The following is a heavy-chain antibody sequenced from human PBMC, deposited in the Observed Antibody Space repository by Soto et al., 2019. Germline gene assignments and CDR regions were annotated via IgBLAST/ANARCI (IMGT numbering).Heavy chain of an antibody. CDR2: INAGNGNT. CDR3: ARDPPGFHSAFDS. J-gene: IGHJ4*02. V-gene: IGHV1-3*01. Sequence: GASVQVSCKASGYTFTSYAMHWVRQAPGQRLEWMGWINAGNGNTKYSQKFQGRVTITRDTSKNQFSLHLTSVTPEDTSVYFCARDPPGFHSAFDSWGQGTLVTVS. D-gene: IGHD4-4*01. CDR1: GYTFTSYA.